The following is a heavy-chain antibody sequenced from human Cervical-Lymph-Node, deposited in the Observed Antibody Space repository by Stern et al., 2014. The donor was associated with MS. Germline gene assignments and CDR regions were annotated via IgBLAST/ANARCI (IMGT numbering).Heavy chain of an antibody. V-gene: IGHV3-21*01. CDR1: GLTFSSYS. J-gene: IGHJ4*02. CDR2: ISSGGIYI. CDR3: ARGRGGNYRYYFDY. Sequence: EVQLVESGGGLVKPGGSLRLSCAASGLTFSSYSMNWVRQAPGKGLEWVASISSGGIYIYYADSLKCRFTISRDNAKNSLYLQMNSLRAEDTAVYYCARGRGGNYRYYFDYWGQGTLVTVSS. D-gene: IGHD4-23*01.